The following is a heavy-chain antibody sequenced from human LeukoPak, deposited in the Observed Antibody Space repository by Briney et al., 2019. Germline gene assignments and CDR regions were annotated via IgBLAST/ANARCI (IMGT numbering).Heavy chain of an antibody. CDR3: ARVFTYFDFWSGYDKYNWFDP. J-gene: IGHJ5*02. CDR1: GGSISSYY. V-gene: IGHV4-4*07. CDR2: IYTSGST. Sequence: PSETLSLTCTVSGGSISSYYWSWIWQPAGKGLEWIGRIYTSGSTNYNPSLKSRVTMSVDTSKNQFSLKLSSVTAADTAVYYCARVFTYFDFWSGYDKYNWFDPWGQGTLVTVSS. D-gene: IGHD3-3*01.